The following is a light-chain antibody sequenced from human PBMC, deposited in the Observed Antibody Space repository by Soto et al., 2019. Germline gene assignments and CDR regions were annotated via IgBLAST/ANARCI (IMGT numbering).Light chain of an antibody. CDR3: QQSGSSPFT. V-gene: IGKV3-20*01. Sequence: EIVLTQSPATLSLSPGQRATLSCRASQSVGSYLAWYQQKPGQAPRLLIYGASNRATGIPDRFSGSGSGTDFTLTISRLEPEDFAVYYCQQSGSSPFTFGQGTKLEIK. CDR1: QSVGSY. CDR2: GAS. J-gene: IGKJ2*01.